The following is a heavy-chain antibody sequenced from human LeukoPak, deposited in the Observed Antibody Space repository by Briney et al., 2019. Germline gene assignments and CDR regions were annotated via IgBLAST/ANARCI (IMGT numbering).Heavy chain of an antibody. J-gene: IGHJ5*02. CDR3: ASQTRHCSGGSCYGGWFDP. CDR1: GGSFSGYY. CDR2: INHSGST. D-gene: IGHD2-15*01. V-gene: IGHV4-34*01. Sequence: PSETLSLTCAVYGGSFSGYYWSWIRQPPGKGLEWIGEINHSGSTNYNPSLKSRVTISVDTSKNQFSLKLSSVTAADTAVYYCASQTRHCSGGSCYGGWFDPWGQGTLVTVSS.